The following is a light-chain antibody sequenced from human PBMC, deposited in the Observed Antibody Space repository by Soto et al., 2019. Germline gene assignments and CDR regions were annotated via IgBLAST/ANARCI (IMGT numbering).Light chain of an antibody. Sequence: DIQMPQSPSSVSASIGDRVTISCRASQSIYKWLVWYQQKPGKAPKLLIYAASSLQSGVPSRFSGSGYGTAFTLTISSLQPEDFATYYCQQADSFPLSFGGGTKVEI. J-gene: IGKJ4*01. CDR1: QSIYKW. CDR3: QQADSFPLS. CDR2: AAS. V-gene: IGKV1-12*01.